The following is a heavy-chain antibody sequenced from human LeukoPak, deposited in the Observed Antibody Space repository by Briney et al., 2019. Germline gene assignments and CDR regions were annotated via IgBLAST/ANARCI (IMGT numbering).Heavy chain of an antibody. CDR3: ARHGPERYSSSWYGAFDI. J-gene: IGHJ3*02. D-gene: IGHD6-13*01. CDR1: GGSISSSSYY. V-gene: IGHV4-39*06. CDR2: IYYSGST. Sequence: SETLSLTCTVSGGSISSSSYYWGWIRQPPGKGLECIGSIYYSGSTYYNPSLKSRVTISVDRSKNQFPLKLSSVTAADTAVYYCARHGPERYSSSWYGAFDIWGQGTMVTVSS.